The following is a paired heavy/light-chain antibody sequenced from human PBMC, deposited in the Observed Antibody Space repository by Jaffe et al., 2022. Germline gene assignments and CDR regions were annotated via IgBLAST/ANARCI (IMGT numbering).Light chain of an antibody. CDR3: LQHNSYPPWT. V-gene: IGKV1-17*01. CDR1: QGIRND. Sequence: DIQMTQSPSSLSASVGDRVTITCRASQGIRNDLGWYQQKPGKAPKRLIYAASSLQSGVPSRFSGSGSGTEFTLTISSLQPEDFATYYCLQHNSYPPWTFGQGTKVEIK. CDR2: AAS. J-gene: IGKJ1*01.
Heavy chain of an antibody. D-gene: IGHD3-10*01. Sequence: QVQLVQSGAEVKKPGASVKVSCKASGYTFTSYGISWVRQAPGQGLEWMGWISAYNGNTNYAQKLQGRVTMTTDTSTSTAYMELRSLRSDDTAVYYCARVPAGWYTMVQNNWFDPWGQGTLVTVSS. CDR2: ISAYNGNT. CDR1: GYTFTSYG. J-gene: IGHJ5*02. V-gene: IGHV1-18*01. CDR3: ARVPAGWYTMVQNNWFDP.